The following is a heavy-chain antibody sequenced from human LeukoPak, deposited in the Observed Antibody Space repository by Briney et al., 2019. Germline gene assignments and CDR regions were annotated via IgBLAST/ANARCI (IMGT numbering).Heavy chain of an antibody. Sequence: AGGSLRLSCAASGFTLSSYSMNWVRQAPGKGLEWISYINSDIYSNTIYYADTVKGRFTISRDNGKNSLYLQMNSLRAEDTAVYYCARDKSSSVYYDSSGQIFGAFDYWGQGTLVTVSS. CDR2: INSDIYSNTI. D-gene: IGHD3-22*01. V-gene: IGHV3-48*01. CDR1: GFTLSSYS. CDR3: ARDKSSSVYYDSSGQIFGAFDY. J-gene: IGHJ4*02.